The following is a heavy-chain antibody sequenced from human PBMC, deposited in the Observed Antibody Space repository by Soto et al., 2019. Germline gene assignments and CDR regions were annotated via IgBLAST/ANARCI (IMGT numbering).Heavy chain of an antibody. V-gene: IGHV4-39*01. J-gene: IGHJ4*02. Sequence: PSETLSLTCTVSVGSISSSSYYWGWIRQPPGKGLEWIGSIYYSGSTYYNPSLKSRVTISVDTSKNQFSLKLSSVTAADTAVYYCARLGSYDFWSGYYNNSYFDYWGQGTLVTVSS. CDR2: IYYSGST. D-gene: IGHD3-3*01. CDR1: VGSISSSSYY. CDR3: ARLGSYDFWSGYYNNSYFDY.